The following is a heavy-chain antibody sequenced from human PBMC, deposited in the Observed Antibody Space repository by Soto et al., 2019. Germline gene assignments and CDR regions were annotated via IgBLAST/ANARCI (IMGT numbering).Heavy chain of an antibody. CDR2: IIPMFRTA. D-gene: IGHD1-1*01. CDR3: ARISDHNSGRRMDV. Sequence: QVQLVQSGPEVKKPGSSVKVSCKASGGTFSMYAISWVRQAPGQGLEWMGGIIPMFRTANYAQKFQGRVMMTADESTSTAHMELSSLRTEDTAVYYCARISDHNSGRRMDVWGQGTTVTVSS. J-gene: IGHJ6*02. CDR1: GGTFSMYA. V-gene: IGHV1-69*01.